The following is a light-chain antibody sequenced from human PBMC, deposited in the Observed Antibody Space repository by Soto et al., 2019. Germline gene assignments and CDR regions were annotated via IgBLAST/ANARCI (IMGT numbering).Light chain of an antibody. V-gene: IGKV1-39*01. J-gene: IGKJ1*01. CDR2: GAS. CDR3: QQSSITPRS. CDR1: QSISTY. Sequence: DIGLTQSPPSLSASVGDRVAISCRASQSISTYLMWYQQKPGKAPNLLIYGASGLQNGVPSRFTGSGSGTEFTLTISGLQPEDSGTYYCQQSSITPRSFGQGTKVDIK.